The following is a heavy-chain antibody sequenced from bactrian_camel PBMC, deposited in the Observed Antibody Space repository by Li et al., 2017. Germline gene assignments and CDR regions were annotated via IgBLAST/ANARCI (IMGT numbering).Heavy chain of an antibody. J-gene: IGHJ4*01. CDR3: AAGYGSDTFPLQRDYYQY. CDR1: GFTFSTYA. D-gene: IGHD4*01. Sequence: QLVESGGGLVQPGGSLRLSCAASGFTFSTYAMSWVRQAPGKGLEGVAETKTGTGSTRYADSVKGRFVISYDNVKNTVYLQMNSLKPEDSALYYCAAGYGSDTFPLQRDYYQYWGQGTQVTVS. CDR2: TKTGTGST. V-gene: IGHV3S40*01.